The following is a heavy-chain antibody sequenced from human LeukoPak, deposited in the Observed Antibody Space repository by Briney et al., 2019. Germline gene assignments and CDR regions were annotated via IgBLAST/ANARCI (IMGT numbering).Heavy chain of an antibody. CDR1: GGSISSSSYY. CDR2: IYYSGST. Sequence: PSETLSLTCTVSGGSISSSSYYWGWFRQPPGKGLEWIGSIYYSGSTYYNPSLKSRVTISVDTSKNQFSLKLSSVTAADTAVYYCARRTRENSSGYQRRLGYFQHWGQGALVTVSS. D-gene: IGHD3-22*01. CDR3: ARRTRENSSGYQRRLGYFQH. V-gene: IGHV4-39*07. J-gene: IGHJ1*01.